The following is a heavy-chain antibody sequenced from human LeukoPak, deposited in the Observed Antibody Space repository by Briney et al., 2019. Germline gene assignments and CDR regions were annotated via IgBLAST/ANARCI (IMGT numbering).Heavy chain of an antibody. CDR2: IRYDGSNE. CDR3: AKDTQDTIFGVVIMDGPNRFDP. CDR1: GFTFSSYG. Sequence: GGSLRLSCAASGFTFSSYGMHWVRQAPGKGLEWVAFIRYDGSNEYYADSVKGRFTISRDNSKNTLYLQMNSLRAEDTAVYYCAKDTQDTIFGVVIMDGPNRFDPWGQGTLVTVSS. V-gene: IGHV3-30*02. J-gene: IGHJ5*02. D-gene: IGHD3-3*01.